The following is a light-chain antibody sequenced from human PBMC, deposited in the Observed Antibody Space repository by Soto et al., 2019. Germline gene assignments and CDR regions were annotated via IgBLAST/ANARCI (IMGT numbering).Light chain of an antibody. V-gene: IGKV1-16*01. CDR3: QHYNSYSEA. Sequence: DIQMPQSPPSLSASVGDRVTITCRASKGINNYLAWFQQQPGTAPKPLIYATSTLHSGVPSRFTGSGSGTEFTLTISSLQPDDFATYYCQHYNSYSEAFGQGTKVDIK. CDR1: KGINNY. J-gene: IGKJ1*01. CDR2: ATS.